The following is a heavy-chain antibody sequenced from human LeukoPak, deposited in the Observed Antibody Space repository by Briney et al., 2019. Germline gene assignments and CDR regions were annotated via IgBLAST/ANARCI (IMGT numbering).Heavy chain of an antibody. Sequence: GGSLRLSSAASGFTFSSYGMHWVRPAAGKGLEWVAFIRYEGSNKYYADSVKGRFTISRDNSKNTLYLQMNSLRAEDTAVYYCAGMSWDHSLDPCGQGTLVTVSS. V-gene: IGHV3-30*02. D-gene: IGHD1-14*01. CDR1: GFTFSSYG. CDR3: AGMSWDHSLDP. CDR2: IRYEGSNK. J-gene: IGHJ5*02.